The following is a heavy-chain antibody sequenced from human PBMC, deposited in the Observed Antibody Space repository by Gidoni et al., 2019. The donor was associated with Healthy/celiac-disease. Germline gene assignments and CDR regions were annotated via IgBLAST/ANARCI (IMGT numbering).Heavy chain of an antibody. Sequence: EVQLVESGGGLVQPGRSLRLSCAASGFTFDDYAMHWVRQAPGKGLEWVSGISWNSGSIGYADSVKGRFTISRDNAKNSLYLQMNSLRAEDTALYYCAKDGGAVAGTRAWFDPWGQGTLVTVSS. D-gene: IGHD6-19*01. CDR1: GFTFDDYA. CDR3: AKDGGAVAGTRAWFDP. V-gene: IGHV3-9*01. CDR2: ISWNSGSI. J-gene: IGHJ5*02.